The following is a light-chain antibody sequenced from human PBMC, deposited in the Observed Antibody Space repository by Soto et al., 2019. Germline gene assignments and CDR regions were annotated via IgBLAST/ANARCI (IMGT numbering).Light chain of an antibody. Sequence: QSVLTQPRSVSGSPGQSVTISCTGTSSDVGGYKYVSWYQQHPGKAPKLMISDVSKRPSGVPDRFSGSKSGNTASLTISGLQAEDEADYSCCSYAGSNTYVVFGGGTQLTVL. CDR1: SSDVGGYKY. CDR2: DVS. V-gene: IGLV2-11*01. CDR3: CSYAGSNTYVV. J-gene: IGLJ2*01.